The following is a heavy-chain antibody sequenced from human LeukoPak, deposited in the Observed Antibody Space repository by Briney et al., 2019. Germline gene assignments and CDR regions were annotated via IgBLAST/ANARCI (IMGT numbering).Heavy chain of an antibody. CDR1: GINFSNAW. CDR3: STGGGVLRFL. V-gene: IGHV3-15*01. D-gene: IGHD3-3*01. CDR2: IKSKKDGEIT. J-gene: IGHJ4*02. Sequence: GGSLRPSCAASGINFSNAWLTWVRQAPGKGLEWVGRIKSKKDGEITDYAAPVKGRFTISRDDSKDTLYLQMISLKTEDTAVYYCSTGGGVLRFLGGQGTLVTVSS.